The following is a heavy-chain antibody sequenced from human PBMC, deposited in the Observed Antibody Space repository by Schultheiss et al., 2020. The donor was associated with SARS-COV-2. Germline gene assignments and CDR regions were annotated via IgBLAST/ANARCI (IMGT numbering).Heavy chain of an antibody. CDR3: AKEHIVVVPAVDNP. Sequence: GGSLRLSCAASGFTFSSYAMHWVRQAPGKGLEWVSAISGSGDSTYYADSVKGRFTISRDNSKNTLYLQMNSLRAEDTALYYCAKEHIVVVPAVDNPWGQGTLVTVSS. D-gene: IGHD2-2*01. V-gene: IGHV3-23*01. CDR2: ISGSGDST. J-gene: IGHJ5*02. CDR1: GFTFSSYA.